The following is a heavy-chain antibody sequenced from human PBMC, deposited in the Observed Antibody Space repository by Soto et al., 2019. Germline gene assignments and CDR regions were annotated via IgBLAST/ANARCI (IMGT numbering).Heavy chain of an antibody. V-gene: IGHV3-9*01. CDR3: AKYGSSGSYFRN. D-gene: IGHD3-10*01. CDR1: GFSFEDSG. CDR2: ISWNSGSI. J-gene: IGHJ4*02. Sequence: SLRLSCAASGFSFEDSGMHWVRQAPGKGPEWVSGISWNSGSIGYADSVKGRFTISRDNAKNSLYLQMNSLRIEDTALYYCAKYGSSGSYFRNWGQGTLVTVSS.